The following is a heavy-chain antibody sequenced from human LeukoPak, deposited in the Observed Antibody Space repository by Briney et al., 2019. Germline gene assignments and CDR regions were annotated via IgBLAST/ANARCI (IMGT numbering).Heavy chain of an antibody. J-gene: IGHJ4*02. CDR1: GFTFSSYW. CDR2: IWYDGSNK. V-gene: IGHV3-33*08. Sequence: GGSLRLSCAASGFTFSSYWMSWVRQAPGKGLEWVAVIWYDGSNKYYADSVKGRFTISRDNSKNTLYLQMNSLRAEDTAVYYCARAEDTAMVDYWGQGTLVTVSS. D-gene: IGHD5-18*01. CDR3: ARAEDTAMVDY.